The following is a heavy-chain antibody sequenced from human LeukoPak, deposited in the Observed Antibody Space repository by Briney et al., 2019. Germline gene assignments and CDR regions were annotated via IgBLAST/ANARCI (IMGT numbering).Heavy chain of an antibody. CDR2: IWYDGSNK. D-gene: IGHD3-9*01. CDR1: GFTFSSYG. V-gene: IGHV3-33*06. CDR3: AKGPRSLAGDILTGYYPNPDY. J-gene: IGHJ4*02. Sequence: GGSLRLSCAASGFTFSSYGMHWVRQAPGKGLEWVAVIWYDGSNKYYADSVKGRFTISRDNSKNTLYLQMNSLRAEDTAVYYCAKGPRSLAGDILTGYYPNPDYWGQGTLVTVSS.